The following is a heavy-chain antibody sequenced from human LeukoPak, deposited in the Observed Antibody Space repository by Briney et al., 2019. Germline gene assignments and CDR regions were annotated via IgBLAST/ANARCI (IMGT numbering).Heavy chain of an antibody. D-gene: IGHD3-16*01. Sequence: KSGGSLRLSCAASGFTFSNYYMKWVRQAPGKGLDWVSSISSSSNYIYYADSVKGRFTISRDNAKNSLYLQMNSLRAEDTAVYYCARGLGGRNDSFDIWGQGTMVTVSS. CDR3: ARGLGGRNDSFDI. CDR1: GFTFSNYY. V-gene: IGHV3-21*01. CDR2: ISSSSNYI. J-gene: IGHJ3*02.